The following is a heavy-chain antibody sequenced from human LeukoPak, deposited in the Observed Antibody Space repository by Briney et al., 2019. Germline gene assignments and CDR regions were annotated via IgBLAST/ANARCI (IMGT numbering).Heavy chain of an antibody. CDR3: ARDKVGLFDY. Sequence: GGSLRLSCAASGFTVSSNYMSWVRQAPGKGLEWVSVIYSGGSTYYADSVKGRFTISRDNAKNSLYLQMNSLRAEDTAVYYCARDKVGLFDYWGQGTLVTVSS. CDR1: GFTVSSNY. V-gene: IGHV3-66*01. D-gene: IGHD3-16*01. CDR2: IYSGGST. J-gene: IGHJ4*02.